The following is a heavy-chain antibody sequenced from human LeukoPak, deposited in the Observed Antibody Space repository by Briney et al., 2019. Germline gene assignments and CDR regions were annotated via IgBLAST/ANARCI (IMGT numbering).Heavy chain of an antibody. D-gene: IGHD3-22*01. CDR1: GGSLSSYY. CDR3: LMSSGPPPYYFDY. Sequence: SETLSLTCIVSGGSLSSYYWSWIRQPAGKGLEWIGRIYTSGSTNYNPSLKSRVTISVDKSKIQFSLKLSSVTAADTAVYYCLMSSGPPPYYFDYWGQGTLVTVSS. J-gene: IGHJ4*02. CDR2: IYTSGST. V-gene: IGHV4-4*07.